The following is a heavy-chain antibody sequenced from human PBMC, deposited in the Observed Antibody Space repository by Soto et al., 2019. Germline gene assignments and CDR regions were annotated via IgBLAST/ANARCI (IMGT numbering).Heavy chain of an antibody. CDR1: GYSFTSYW. CDR2: IDPSDSYT. V-gene: IGHV5-10-1*01. CDR3: ARQPYYYDSSGYPPHFDY. J-gene: IGHJ4*02. D-gene: IGHD3-22*01. Sequence: LKISCKGSGYSFTSYWISWVRQMPGKGLEWMGRIDPSDSYTNYSPSFQGHVTISADKSISTAYLQWSSLKASDTAMYYCARQPYYYDSSGYPPHFDYWGQGTLVTVSS.